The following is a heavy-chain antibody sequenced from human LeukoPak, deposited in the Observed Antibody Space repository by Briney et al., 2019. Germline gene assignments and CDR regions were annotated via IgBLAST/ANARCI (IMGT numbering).Heavy chain of an antibody. J-gene: IGHJ4*02. CDR1: GGSFSGYY. Sequence: KSSETLSLTCAVYGGSFSGYYWSWIRQPPGKGLEWIGEINHSGSTNYNPSLKSRVTISVDTSKNQFSLKLSSVTAADTAVYYCASGGGYAYYWGQRTLVTVSS. V-gene: IGHV4-34*01. CDR2: INHSGST. CDR3: ASGGGYAYY. D-gene: IGHD3-16*01.